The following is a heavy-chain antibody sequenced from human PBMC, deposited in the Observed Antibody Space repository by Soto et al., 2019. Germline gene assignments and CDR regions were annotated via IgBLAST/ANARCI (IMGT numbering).Heavy chain of an antibody. CDR1: GGSINGHY. Sequence: QVRLQESGPGLVKPSETLSLTCSVSGGSINGHYWSWFRQSLGDRPEYIGCIYYDGSTDYSPSLKSRVYISVETAKNQISLNLRSVTVADTALYICARGRNWFHPWGQGARVFVAS. V-gene: IGHV4-59*11. CDR3: ARGRNWFHP. CDR2: IYYDGST. J-gene: IGHJ5*02.